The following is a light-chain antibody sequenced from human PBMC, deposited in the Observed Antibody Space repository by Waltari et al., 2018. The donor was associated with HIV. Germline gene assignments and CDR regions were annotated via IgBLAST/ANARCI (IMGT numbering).Light chain of an antibody. CDR1: NIGSKS. CDR2: YDS. V-gene: IGLV3-21*04. CDR3: QVWDSSSDAYV. J-gene: IGLJ1*01. Sequence: SYVLAQPPSVSVAPGKTARITCGGNNIGSKSVHWYQQKPGQAPVVVIYYDSDRHTGIPERFSGSNSGNTATLTISRVEAGDEADYYCQVWDSSSDAYVFGTGTKVTVL.